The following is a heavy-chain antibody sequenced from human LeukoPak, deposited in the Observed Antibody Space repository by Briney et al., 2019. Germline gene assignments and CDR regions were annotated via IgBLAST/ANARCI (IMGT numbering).Heavy chain of an antibody. Sequence: ASVKVSCKASGYTFTSYGISWVRQAPGQGLEWMGWISAYNGNTNYAQKLQGRVTMTTDTSTSTAYMELRSLRSDDTAVYYCARDRRFLEWSNPTPYFDCWGQGTLVTVSS. CDR3: ARDRRFLEWSNPTPYFDC. V-gene: IGHV1-18*01. D-gene: IGHD3-3*01. J-gene: IGHJ4*02. CDR1: GYTFTSYG. CDR2: ISAYNGNT.